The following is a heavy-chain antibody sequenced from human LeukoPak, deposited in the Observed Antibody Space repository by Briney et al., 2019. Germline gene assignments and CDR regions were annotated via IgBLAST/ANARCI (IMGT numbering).Heavy chain of an antibody. CDR1: GYTFTGYY. CDR3: ARDLRTYSYADY. Sequence: ASVKVSCKASGYTFTGYYMHWVRQAPGQGLEWMGWINPNSGGTNYAQRFQGRVTMTRDTSISTAYMELSRLRSDDTAVYYCARDLRTYSYADYWGQGTLVTVSS. D-gene: IGHD5-18*01. J-gene: IGHJ4*02. V-gene: IGHV1-2*02. CDR2: INPNSGGT.